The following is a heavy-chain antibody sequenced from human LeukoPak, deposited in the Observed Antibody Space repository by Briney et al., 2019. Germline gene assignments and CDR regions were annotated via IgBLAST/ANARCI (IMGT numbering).Heavy chain of an antibody. Sequence: ASVKVSCKASGYIFSSNDINWVRQAPGQGLEWMGWISAYNGNTNYAQKLQGRVTMTTDTSTSTAYMELRSLRSDDTAVYYCARRGGSWLDYWGQGTLVTVSS. CDR2: ISAYNGNT. CDR1: GYIFSSND. D-gene: IGHD2-15*01. V-gene: IGHV1-18*01. J-gene: IGHJ4*02. CDR3: ARRGGSWLDY.